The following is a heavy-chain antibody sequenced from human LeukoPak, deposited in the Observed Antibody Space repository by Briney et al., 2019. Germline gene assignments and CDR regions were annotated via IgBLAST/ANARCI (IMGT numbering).Heavy chain of an antibody. Sequence: SETLSLTXTVSGGSISSSSYYWGWIRQPPGKGLEWIGEINHSGSTNYNPSLKSRVTISVDTSKNQFSLKLSSVTAADTAVYYCARAHLTENWFDPWGQGTLVTVSS. CDR2: INHSGST. CDR3: ARAHLTENWFDP. J-gene: IGHJ5*02. CDR1: GGSISSSSYY. V-gene: IGHV4-39*07.